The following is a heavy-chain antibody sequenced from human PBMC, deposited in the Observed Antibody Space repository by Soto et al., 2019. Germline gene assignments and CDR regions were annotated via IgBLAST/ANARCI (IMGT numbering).Heavy chain of an antibody. D-gene: IGHD2-15*01. J-gene: IGHJ4*02. CDR3: AREAATLSGFDY. V-gene: IGHV4-34*01. Sequence: PAETLSLTCAVYGGSYSGYYRSWIRQPPGKGLEWIGEINHSGSTYHNPSLKSRVTISVDRSKNKFSLKLSSVTAADTAVYYCAREAATLSGFDYWGQGTLVTVSS. CDR1: GGSYSGYY. CDR2: INHSGST.